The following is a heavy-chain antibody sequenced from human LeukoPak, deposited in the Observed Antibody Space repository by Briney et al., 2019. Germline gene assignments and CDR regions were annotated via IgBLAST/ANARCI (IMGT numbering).Heavy chain of an antibody. Sequence: PGGSLRLSCAASGFTFSNYGMHWVRQAPGKGLEWVAFIRYDGSKKYYADSVKGRFTISRDNAKNSLYLQVNSLRAEDSAVYYCARAIRVVRGEHTSLFDYWGQGTLVTVSS. CDR1: GFTFSNYG. CDR2: IRYDGSKK. J-gene: IGHJ4*02. CDR3: ARAIRVVRGEHTSLFDY. V-gene: IGHV3-30*02. D-gene: IGHD3-10*01.